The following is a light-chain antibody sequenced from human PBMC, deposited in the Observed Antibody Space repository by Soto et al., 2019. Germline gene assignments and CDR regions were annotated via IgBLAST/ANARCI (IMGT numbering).Light chain of an antibody. CDR2: AVT. V-gene: IGLV2-14*01. CDR3: NSYTSGTTYVV. J-gene: IGLJ2*01. Sequence: QSALTQPASVSGSPGQSITISCTGTSSDVGGYNYVSWYQQHPGKAPKLMIYAVTNRPSGVSNRFSGSKSGNTASLTISGLQAEDEADYYCNSYTSGTTYVVFGGGTKLTVL. CDR1: SSDVGGYNY.